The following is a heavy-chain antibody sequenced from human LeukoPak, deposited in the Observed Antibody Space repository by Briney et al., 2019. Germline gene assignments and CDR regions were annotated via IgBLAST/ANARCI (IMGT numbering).Heavy chain of an antibody. Sequence: ASVTVTLTSSGYRFTYNFFHWVCHAPGQGLEWMGWINPNSGGTKSAQKFQGRVTITSDTSTSTIYMDLSTLTSDGTAIYYCARDQMSSSGLGIRFDWLDPWGQGTLVTVSS. J-gene: IGHJ5*02. CDR3: ARDQMSSSGLGIRFDWLDP. D-gene: IGHD2-15*01. CDR1: GYRFTYNF. CDR2: INPNSGGT. V-gene: IGHV1-2*02.